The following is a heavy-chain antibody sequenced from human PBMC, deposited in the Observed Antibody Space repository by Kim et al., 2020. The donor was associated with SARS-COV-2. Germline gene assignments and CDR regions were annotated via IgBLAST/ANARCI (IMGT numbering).Heavy chain of an antibody. D-gene: IGHD2-2*01. CDR1: GFTFGDYA. J-gene: IGHJ5*02. V-gene: IGHV3-49*03. CDR2: IRSKAYGGTT. CDR3: TRDVPDIVVVPAAMSIWFDP. Sequence: GGSLRLSCTASGFTFGDYAMSWFRQAPGKGLEWVGFIRSKAYGGTTEYAASVKGRFTISRDDSKSIAYLQMNSLKTEDTAVYYCTRDVPDIVVVPAAMSIWFDPWGQGTLVTVSS.